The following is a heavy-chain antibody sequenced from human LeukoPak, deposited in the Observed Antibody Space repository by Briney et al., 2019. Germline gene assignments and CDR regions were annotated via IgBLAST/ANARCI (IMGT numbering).Heavy chain of an antibody. V-gene: IGHV1-2*02. CDR1: GYTFTGYY. J-gene: IGHJ4*02. CDR3: ARSITVTSPIPIPNLFDY. Sequence: GASVKVSCKASGYTFTGYYMHWVRQAPGQGLEWMGWINPNSGGTNYAQKFQGRVTMTRDTSISTAYMELRSLRSDDTAVYYCARSITVTSPIPIPNLFDYWGQGTLVTVSS. CDR2: INPNSGGT. D-gene: IGHD4-17*01.